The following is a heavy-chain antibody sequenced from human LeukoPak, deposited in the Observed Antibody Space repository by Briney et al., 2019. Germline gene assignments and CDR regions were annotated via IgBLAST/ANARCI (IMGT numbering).Heavy chain of an antibody. V-gene: IGHV1-69*05. Sequence: ASVKVSCKASGGTFSSYAISWVRQAPGQGLEWMGRIIPIFGTANYAQKFQGRVTITTDESTNTAYMELSSLRSEDTAVYYCARGRRWLQVQNAFDIWGQGTMVTVSS. CDR3: ARGRRWLQVQNAFDI. J-gene: IGHJ3*02. CDR2: IIPIFGTA. D-gene: IGHD5-24*01. CDR1: GGTFSSYA.